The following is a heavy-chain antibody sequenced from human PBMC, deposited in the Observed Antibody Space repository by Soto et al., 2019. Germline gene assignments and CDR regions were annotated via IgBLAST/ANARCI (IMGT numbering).Heavy chain of an antibody. D-gene: IGHD5-12*01. CDR2: IRDDGSHT. CDR3: ARDVGGFNAMFDY. Sequence: PGGSLRLCCAASGVTFSTYAMAWVRQTPGKGLQWVSTIRDDGSHTHYADSMEGRFTISRDNSKGTLYLQMNSLRAEDTALYYCARDVGGFNAMFDYWGQGTVVTVYS. J-gene: IGHJ4*02. CDR1: GVTFSTYA. V-gene: IGHV3-23*01.